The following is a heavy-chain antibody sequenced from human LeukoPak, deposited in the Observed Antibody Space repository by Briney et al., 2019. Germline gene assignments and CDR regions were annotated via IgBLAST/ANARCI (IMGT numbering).Heavy chain of an antibody. V-gene: IGHV3-23*01. J-gene: IGHJ4*02. CDR1: GFSFSYHG. Sequence: GGSLRLSCVASGFSFSYHGMNWVCLAPGKGLEWVSGVSPPGGGTYYADSVKGRFTISRDDSRNTLSLQMNSLRVEDTAVYYCARDLAWGAFDYWGQGILVAVSS. D-gene: IGHD7-27*01. CDR3: ARDLAWGAFDY. CDR2: VSPPGGGT.